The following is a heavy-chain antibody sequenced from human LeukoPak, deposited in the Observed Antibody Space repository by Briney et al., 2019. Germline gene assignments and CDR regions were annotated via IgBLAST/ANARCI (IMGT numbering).Heavy chain of an antibody. CDR1: GFSFSSYS. Sequence: GGSLRLSCAASGFSFSSYSMNWVRQAPGKGLEWVSSISSSSSYIYYADSVKGRFTISRDNAKNSLHLQMNSLRAEDTAVYYCARDQREMADHYFDYWGQGTLVTVSS. D-gene: IGHD5-24*01. CDR2: ISSSSSYI. V-gene: IGHV3-21*01. J-gene: IGHJ4*02. CDR3: ARDQREMADHYFDY.